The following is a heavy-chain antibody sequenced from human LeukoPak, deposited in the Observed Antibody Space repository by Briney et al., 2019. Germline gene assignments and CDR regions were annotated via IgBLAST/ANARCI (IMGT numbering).Heavy chain of an antibody. Sequence: PGGSLRLSCVASGLTFSRAAMSWVRQTPGKGPEWVSSISGSSAYTYYADSVKGRFTISRDNSKNTLYLQMNSLRAEDTAVYYCARAAGDRWYAFDIWGQGTMVTVSS. V-gene: IGHV3-23*01. J-gene: IGHJ3*02. CDR1: GLTFSRAA. D-gene: IGHD6-13*01. CDR2: ISGSSAYT. CDR3: ARAAGDRWYAFDI.